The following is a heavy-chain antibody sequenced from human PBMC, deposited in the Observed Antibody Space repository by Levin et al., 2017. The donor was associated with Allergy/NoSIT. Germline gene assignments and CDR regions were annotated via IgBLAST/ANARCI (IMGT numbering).Heavy chain of an antibody. CDR2: IKNRFDGGTT. J-gene: IGHJ4*02. D-gene: IGHD4/OR15-4a*01. Sequence: LSLTCAASGVTFSHAWMTWVRQAPGKGLEWVGLIKNRFDGGTTDYAALVKGRFTISRDDSKNMLYLQMTSLQTEDTGIYCCTTDVPYTYGAIDSWGQGTLVTVSS. CDR1: GVTFSHAW. V-gene: IGHV3-15*01. CDR3: TTDVPYTYGAIDS.